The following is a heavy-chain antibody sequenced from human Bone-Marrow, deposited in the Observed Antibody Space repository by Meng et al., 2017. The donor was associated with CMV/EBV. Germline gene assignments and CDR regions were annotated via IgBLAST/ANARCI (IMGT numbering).Heavy chain of an antibody. CDR2: INPSGGST. Sequence: ASVKVSCKASGYTFTSYYMHWVRQAPGQGLEWMGIINPSGGSTSYAQKFQGRVTMTRDTSTSTAYMELSSLRSEDTAVYYCARYAGFLEWLFPPGYYGMDVWGQGTTVTVSS. D-gene: IGHD3-3*01. CDR1: GYTFTSYY. V-gene: IGHV1-46*01. J-gene: IGHJ6*02. CDR3: ARYAGFLEWLFPPGYYGMDV.